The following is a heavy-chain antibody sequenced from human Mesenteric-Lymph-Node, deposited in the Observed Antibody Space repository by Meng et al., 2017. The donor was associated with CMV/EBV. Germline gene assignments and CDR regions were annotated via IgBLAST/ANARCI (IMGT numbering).Heavy chain of an antibody. CDR2: IYYSGST. D-gene: IGHD6-19*01. Sequence: SETLSLTCSVSGGSISRYYWSWIRQPPGKGLEWIGYIYYSGSTNYNPSLKSRVTISVDTSKTQFSLKLSSVTAADTAAYYCASAASYSSGFLDHDYWGQGTLVTVSS. CDR3: ASAASYSSGFLDHDY. J-gene: IGHJ4*02. V-gene: IGHV4-59*01. CDR1: GGSISRYY.